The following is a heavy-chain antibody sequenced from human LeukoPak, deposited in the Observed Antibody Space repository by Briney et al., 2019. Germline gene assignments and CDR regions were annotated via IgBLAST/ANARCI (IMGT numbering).Heavy chain of an antibody. D-gene: IGHD3-22*01. CDR2: IYHSGST. V-gene: IGHV4-61*02. J-gene: IGHJ5*02. CDR1: GGSISSGSYY. Sequence: PSQTLSLTCTVSGGSISSGSYYWNWIRQPAGKGLEWIGRIYHSGSTNYNPSLKSRVTISVDTSKNQFSLKLSSVTAADTAVYYCARDRYYYDSSGSTNWFDPWGQGTLVTVSS. CDR3: ARDRYYYDSSGSTNWFDP.